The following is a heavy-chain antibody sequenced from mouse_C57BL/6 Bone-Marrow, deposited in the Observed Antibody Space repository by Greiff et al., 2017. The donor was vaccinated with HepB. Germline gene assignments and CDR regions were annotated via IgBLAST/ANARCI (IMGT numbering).Heavy chain of an antibody. CDR2: IYPGDGDT. D-gene: IGHD2-5*01. J-gene: IGHJ4*01. V-gene: IGHV1-82*01. CDR3: DSNLYYAMDY. CDR1: GYAFSSSW. Sequence: QVQLKESGPELVKPGASVKISCKASGYAFSSSWMNWVKQRPGKGLEWIGRIYPGDGDTNYNGKFKGKATLTADKSSSTAYMQLSSLTSEDSAVYFCDSNLYYAMDYWGQGTSVTVSS.